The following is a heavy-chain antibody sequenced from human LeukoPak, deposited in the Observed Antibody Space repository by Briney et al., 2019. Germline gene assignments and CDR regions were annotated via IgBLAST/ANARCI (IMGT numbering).Heavy chain of an antibody. V-gene: IGHV1-2*02. CDR2: INPNSGGT. J-gene: IGHJ4*02. D-gene: IGHD2-2*01. CDR1: GYTFTGYY. Sequence: GASVKVSCKASGYTFTGYYMHWVRQAPGQGLEWMGWINPNSGGTNYALKFQGRVTMTRDTSISTAYMELSRLRSDDTAVYYCARVSGAYCSSTSCYVSSYYFDYWGQGTLVTVSS. CDR3: ARVSGAYCSSTSCYVSSYYFDY.